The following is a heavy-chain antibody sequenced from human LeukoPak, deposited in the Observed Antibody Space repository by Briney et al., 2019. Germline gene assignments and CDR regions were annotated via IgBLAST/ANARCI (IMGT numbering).Heavy chain of an antibody. J-gene: IGHJ4*02. CDR2: ISYDGSNK. CDR1: GFTFSSYA. CDR3: ARTPKDGDGYNAPLDY. D-gene: IGHD5-24*01. Sequence: PGGSLRLSCAASGFTFSSYAMHWVRQAPGKGLEWVAVISYDGSNKYYADSVKGRFTISRDNSKNTLYLQMNSLRAEDTAVYYCARTPKDGDGYNAPLDYWGQGTLVTVSS. V-gene: IGHV3-30*04.